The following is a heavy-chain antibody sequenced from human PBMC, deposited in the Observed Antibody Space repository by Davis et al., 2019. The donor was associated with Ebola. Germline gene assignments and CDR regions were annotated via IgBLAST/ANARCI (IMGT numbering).Heavy chain of an antibody. J-gene: IGHJ5*02. CDR1: GFTFSSYG. CDR3: ARAGRYCSSTSCYFGWFDP. V-gene: IGHV3-33*01. D-gene: IGHD2-2*01. CDR2: IWYDGSNK. Sequence: GESLKISCAASGFTFSSYGMHWVRQAPGKGLEWVAVIWYDGSNKYYADSVKGRFTISRDNSKNTLYLQMNSLRAEDTAVYYCARAGRYCSSTSCYFGWFDPWGQGTLVTVSS.